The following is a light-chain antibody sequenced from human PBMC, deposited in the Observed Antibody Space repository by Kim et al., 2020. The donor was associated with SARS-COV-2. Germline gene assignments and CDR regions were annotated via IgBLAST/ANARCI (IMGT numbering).Light chain of an antibody. CDR3: NSRDSNDNVV. CDR1: SLRSYY. Sequence: SSELTQDPAVSVALGQTVRITCQGDSLRSYYATWYQQKPGQAPILVIYGKNNRPSGIPDRFSGSRSGNTASLTITGTQAGDEADYYCNSRDSNDNVVFGGG. J-gene: IGLJ2*01. CDR2: GKN. V-gene: IGLV3-19*01.